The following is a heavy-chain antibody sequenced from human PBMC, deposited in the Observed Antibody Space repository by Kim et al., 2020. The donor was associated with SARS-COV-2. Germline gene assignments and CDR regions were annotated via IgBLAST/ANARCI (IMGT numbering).Heavy chain of an antibody. D-gene: IGHD6-19*01. CDR3: TTGRIAVAGAPGRYYY. V-gene: IGHV3-15*01. Sequence: PVKGRFTISRDDSKNTLYLQMNSLKTEDTAVYYCTTGRIAVAGAPGRYYYWGQGTLVTVSS. J-gene: IGHJ4*02.